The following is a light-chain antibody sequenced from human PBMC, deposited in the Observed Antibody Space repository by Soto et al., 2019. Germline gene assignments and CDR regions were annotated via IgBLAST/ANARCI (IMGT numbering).Light chain of an antibody. Sequence: EIVLTQSPGTLSLSPGERATLSCRASQSVSSDYLAWYQQKPGQTPKVLIYRPSSRATGIPDRFSGSGSGTDFILTICRLEPEDFAVYYWQQYGSSPLTFGGGTKVEIK. CDR2: RPS. CDR1: QSVSSDY. J-gene: IGKJ4*01. V-gene: IGKV3-20*01. CDR3: QQYGSSPLT.